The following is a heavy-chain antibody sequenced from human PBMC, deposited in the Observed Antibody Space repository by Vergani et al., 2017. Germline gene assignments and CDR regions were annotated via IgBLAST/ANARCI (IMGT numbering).Heavy chain of an antibody. CDR3: ARAYYSNHYYYYYMDV. CDR2: INHSGST. D-gene: IGHD4-11*01. Sequence: QVQLPQWGAGLLKPSETLSLPCAVYGGSFSGYYWSWLRQPPGKGLEWIGEINHSGSTNYNPSLKSRVTISVDTSKNQFSLKLSSVTAADTAVYYCARAYYSNHYYYYYMDVWGKGTTVTVSS. V-gene: IGHV4-34*01. J-gene: IGHJ6*03. CDR1: GGSFSGYY.